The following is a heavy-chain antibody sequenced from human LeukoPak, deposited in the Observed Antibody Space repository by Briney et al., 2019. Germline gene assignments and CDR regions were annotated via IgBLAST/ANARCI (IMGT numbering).Heavy chain of an antibody. CDR2: ISAYNGNT. V-gene: IGHV1-18*04. J-gene: IGHJ4*02. CDR3: ARVSYPWNYFDY. CDR1: GYTFTGYY. Sequence: GASVKVSCKASGYTFTGYYMHWVRQAPGQGLEWMGWISAYNGNTNYAQKLQGRVTMTTDTSTSTAYMELRSLRSDDTAVYYCARVSYPWNYFDYWGQGTLVTVSS. D-gene: IGHD2-2*01.